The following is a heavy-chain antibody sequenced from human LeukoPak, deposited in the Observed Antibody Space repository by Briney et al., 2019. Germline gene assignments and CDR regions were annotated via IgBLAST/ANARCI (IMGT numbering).Heavy chain of an antibody. CDR3: ARGREGDDYVWGKWFDP. D-gene: IGHD3-16*01. V-gene: IGHV4-4*07. Sequence: SETLSLTCSVSGGYISSYYWSWIRQPAGKGLESIGHISTSGSTNYNPSLKSRVTMSVDTSKNQFSLKLGSVTAADTAVYYCARGREGDDYVWGKWFDPWGQGTLVTVSS. CDR2: ISTSGST. CDR1: GGYISSYY. J-gene: IGHJ5*02.